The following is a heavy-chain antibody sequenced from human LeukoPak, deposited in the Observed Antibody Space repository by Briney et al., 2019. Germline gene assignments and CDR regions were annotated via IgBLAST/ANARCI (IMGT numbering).Heavy chain of an antibody. CDR3: GRAPRPVAWNWFDP. Sequence: GGSLRLSCTTSGFSFGDYAVGWFRQAPGMGLEWLGFIRSKTYGGTSEYAASLKGRFTMSKDDSKSIAYLQMNSLKIEDTAVYYCGRAPRPVAWNWFDPWGQGTLVTVSS. CDR1: GFSFGDYA. D-gene: IGHD2-15*01. J-gene: IGHJ5*02. V-gene: IGHV3-49*03. CDR2: IRSKTYGGTS.